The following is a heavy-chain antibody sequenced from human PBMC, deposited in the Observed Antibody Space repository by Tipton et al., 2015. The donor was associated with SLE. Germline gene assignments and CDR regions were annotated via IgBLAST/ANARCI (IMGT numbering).Heavy chain of an antibody. CDR1: GYSISSDYY. V-gene: IGHV4-31*11. CDR3: ARALQNYFDY. CDR2: IYYSGST. Sequence: TLSLTCAVSGYSISSDYYWSWIRQPPGKGLEWIGYIYYSGSTYYNPSLKSRVTISIDTSKNQFSLKLSSVTAADTAVYYCARALQNYFDYWGQGTLVTVSS. J-gene: IGHJ4*02.